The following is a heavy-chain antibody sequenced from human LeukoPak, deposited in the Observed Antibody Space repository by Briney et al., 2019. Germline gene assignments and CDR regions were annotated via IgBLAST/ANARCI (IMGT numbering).Heavy chain of an antibody. D-gene: IGHD2-21*02. CDR3: ARISVVVTATEGRNDAFDI. CDR2: IYYSGST. CDR1: GGSISSYY. V-gene: IGHV4-59*01. Sequence: SETLSLTCTVSGGSISSYYWSWIRQPPGKGLEWIGYIYYSGSTNYNPSLKSRVTISVDTSKNQFSLRLSSVTAVDTAVYYCARISVVVTATEGRNDAFDIWGQGTMVTVSS. J-gene: IGHJ3*02.